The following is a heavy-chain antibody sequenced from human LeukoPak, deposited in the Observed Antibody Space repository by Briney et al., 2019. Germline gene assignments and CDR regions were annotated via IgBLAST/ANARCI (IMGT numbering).Heavy chain of an antibody. Sequence: SETLSLTCTVSGGSISSYYWSWIRQPAGKGLEWIGCIYTSGSTNYNPSLKSRVTISVDKSKNQFSLKLSSVTAADTAVYYCARSKSDFWSGYYDAFDIWGQGTMVTVSS. D-gene: IGHD3-3*01. CDR3: ARSKSDFWSGYYDAFDI. CDR1: GGSISSYY. J-gene: IGHJ3*02. V-gene: IGHV4-4*07. CDR2: IYTSGST.